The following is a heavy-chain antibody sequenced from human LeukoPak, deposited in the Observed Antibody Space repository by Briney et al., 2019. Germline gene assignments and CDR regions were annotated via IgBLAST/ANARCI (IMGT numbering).Heavy chain of an antibody. V-gene: IGHV3-23*01. D-gene: IGHD5-18*01. J-gene: IGHJ4*02. CDR1: GFTFSSYA. CDR2: ISGSGGST. Sequence: GGSLRLSCAASGFTFSSYAMSWVRQAPGKGLEWVSAISGSGGSTYYADSVKGRFTTSRDNSKNTLYLQMNSLRAEDTAVYYCAMGSYGDYFDYWGQGTLVTVSS. CDR3: AMGSYGDYFDY.